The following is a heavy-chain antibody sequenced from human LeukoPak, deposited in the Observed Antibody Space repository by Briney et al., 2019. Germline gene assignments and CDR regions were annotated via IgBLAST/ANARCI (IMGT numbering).Heavy chain of an antibody. D-gene: IGHD4-23*01. CDR2: ISSSSSYI. V-gene: IGHV3-21*01. CDR3: ARDDSGGPYNWFDP. Sequence: GGSLRLSCAASGFTFSSYSMNWVRQAPGKGLEWVSSISSSSSYIYYADSVKGRFTISRDNAKNSLYLQMNSLRAEDTAVYYCARDDSGGPYNWFDPWGQGTLVTVSS. CDR1: GFTFSSYS. J-gene: IGHJ5*02.